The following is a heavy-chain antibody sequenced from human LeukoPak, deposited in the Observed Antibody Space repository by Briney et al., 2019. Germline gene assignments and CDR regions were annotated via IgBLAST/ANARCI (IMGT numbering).Heavy chain of an antibody. CDR3: ARDSNYDILTGWHPLDY. J-gene: IGHJ4*02. CDR1: GYTFTGYY. Sequence: GASVKVSCKASGYTFTGYYMHWVRQAPGQGLEWMGWINPNSGGTNYAQKFQGRVTMTRDTSISTAYMELSRLRSDDTAVYYCARDSNYDILTGWHPLDYWGQGTLVTVSS. D-gene: IGHD3-9*01. CDR2: INPNSGGT. V-gene: IGHV1-2*02.